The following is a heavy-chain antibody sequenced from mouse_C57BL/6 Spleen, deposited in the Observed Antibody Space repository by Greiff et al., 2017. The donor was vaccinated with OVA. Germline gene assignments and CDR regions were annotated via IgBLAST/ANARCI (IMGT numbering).Heavy chain of an antibody. J-gene: IGHJ3*01. CDR2: FYPGSGSI. Sequence: QVQLQSGAELVKPGASVKLSCKASGYTFTEYTIHWVKQRSGQGLEWIGWFYPGSGSIKYNEKFKDKATLTADKSSSTVYMELSRLTSEDSAVYFCARHEEEGIPFAYWGQGTLVTVSA. V-gene: IGHV1-62-2*01. CDR3: ARHEEEGIPFAY. CDR1: GYTFTEYT.